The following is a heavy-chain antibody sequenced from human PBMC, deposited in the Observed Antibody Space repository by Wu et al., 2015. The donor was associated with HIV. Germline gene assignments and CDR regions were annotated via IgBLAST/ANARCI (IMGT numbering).Heavy chain of an antibody. V-gene: IGHV1-69*13. CDR3: ASSGYYDSSGYYPIYYFDY. Sequence: QVQLVQSGAEVKKPGSSVKVSCKASGGTFSSYAISWVRQAPGQGLEWMGRIIPIFGTANYAQKFQGRVTITADESTSTAYMELSSLRSEDTAVYYCASSGYYDSSGYYPIYYFDYWGQGTLVTVSS. CDR1: GGTFSSYA. CDR2: IIPIFGTA. D-gene: IGHD3-22*01. J-gene: IGHJ4*02.